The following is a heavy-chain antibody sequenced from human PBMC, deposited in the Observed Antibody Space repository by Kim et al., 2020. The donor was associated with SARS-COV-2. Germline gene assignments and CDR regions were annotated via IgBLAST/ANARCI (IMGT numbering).Heavy chain of an antibody. V-gene: IGHV3-7*03. CDR2: IKQDGTQQ. CDR3: ARTLNGTTESFEY. CDR1: GFTFGSYW. J-gene: IGHJ1*01. D-gene: IGHD2-8*01. Sequence: GGSLRLSCAASGFTFGSYWMTWVRQAPGKGLEWVANIKQDGTQQYYVDSVRGRFTVSRDGANMYLQMNSLRAEDTAVYYCARTLNGTTESFEYWGRGTLVTVSS.